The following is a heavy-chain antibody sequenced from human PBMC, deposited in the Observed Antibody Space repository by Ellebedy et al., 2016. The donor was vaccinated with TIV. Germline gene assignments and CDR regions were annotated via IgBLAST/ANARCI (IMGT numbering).Heavy chain of an antibody. CDR3: ARPMTTVTPSGMDV. J-gene: IGHJ6*02. V-gene: IGHV3-33*01. D-gene: IGHD4-17*01. Sequence: GGSLRLXCAASGFTFSSYGMHWVRQAPGKGLEWVAVIWYDGSNKYYADSVKGRFTISRDNSKNTLYLQMNSLRAEDTAVYYCARPMTTVTPSGMDVWGQGTTVTVSS. CDR2: IWYDGSNK. CDR1: GFTFSSYG.